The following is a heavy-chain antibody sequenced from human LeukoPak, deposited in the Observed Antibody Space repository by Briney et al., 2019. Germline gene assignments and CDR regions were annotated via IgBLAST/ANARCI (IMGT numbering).Heavy chain of an antibody. J-gene: IGHJ4*02. Sequence: PGGSLRLSCAASGFSFSRYWMHWVRHPPGKGLVWVSRVNSDGSATSYADSVKGRFTISRDNAKNTLYLQMNSLSAEDTAVYYCVRGYCSGGSCLSPDYWGQGTLVTVSS. V-gene: IGHV3-74*01. D-gene: IGHD2-15*01. CDR1: GFSFSRYW. CDR2: VNSDGSAT. CDR3: VRGYCSGGSCLSPDY.